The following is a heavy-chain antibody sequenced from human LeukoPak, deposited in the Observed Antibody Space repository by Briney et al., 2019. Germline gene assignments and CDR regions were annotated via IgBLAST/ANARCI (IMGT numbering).Heavy chain of an antibody. J-gene: IGHJ3*02. Sequence: PGGSLRLSCSASGFTFSTYGMSWVRQAPGKGLEWVSSISSSSYYISYADSVKGRFTISRDNAKNSLYLQMGGLRAEDTAVYYCARGGGRSYADAFDIWGRGTVVTVSS. CDR2: ISSSSYYI. CDR3: ARGGGRSYADAFDI. CDR1: GFTFSTYG. V-gene: IGHV3-21*01. D-gene: IGHD1-26*01.